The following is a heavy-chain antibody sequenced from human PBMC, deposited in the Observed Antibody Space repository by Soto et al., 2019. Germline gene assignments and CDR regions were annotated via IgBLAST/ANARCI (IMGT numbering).Heavy chain of an antibody. J-gene: IGHJ6*02. V-gene: IGHV4-59*01. Sequence: SETPSLSSTVPGDSISSYYWSCIRQPPGKRLEWIGYIYYSGSTNYNPSLKSRVTISVDTSKNQFSLKLSSVTAADTAVYYCARDLVFCRGRIPSCAACDGYPYYGIDGWTQGATVPVYS. CDR3: ARDLVFCRGRIPSCAACDGYPYYGIDG. CDR2: IYYSGST. CDR1: GDSISSYY. D-gene: IGHD2-21*02.